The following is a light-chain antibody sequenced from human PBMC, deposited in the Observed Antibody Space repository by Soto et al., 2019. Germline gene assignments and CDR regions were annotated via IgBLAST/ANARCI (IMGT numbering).Light chain of an antibody. CDR3: QTWGTVIPAV. V-gene: IGLV4-69*01. CDR1: SGHSNYA. J-gene: IGLJ7*01. Sequence: QSVLTQSPSASASLGASVKLTCTLSSGHSNYAIAWHQQQPEKGPRYLMKLNSDGSHSKGDGIPDRFSGSSSGAERYLTISSLQSEDEGDYHCQTWGTVIPAVFGGGTQLTVL. CDR2: LNSDGSH.